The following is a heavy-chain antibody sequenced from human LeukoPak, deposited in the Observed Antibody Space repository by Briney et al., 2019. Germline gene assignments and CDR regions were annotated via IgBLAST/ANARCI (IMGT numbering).Heavy chain of an antibody. CDR2: INPSGGST. J-gene: IGHJ5*02. D-gene: IGHD6-19*01. CDR1: GYTFTSCY. V-gene: IGHV1-46*01. Sequence: ASVKVSCKASGYTFTSCYMHWVRQAPGQGLEWMGIINPSGGSTSYAQKFQGRVTMARDMSTSTVYMELSSLRSEDTAVYYCARSRLYSSGRGCNWFDPWGQGTLVTVSS. CDR3: ARSRLYSSGRGCNWFDP.